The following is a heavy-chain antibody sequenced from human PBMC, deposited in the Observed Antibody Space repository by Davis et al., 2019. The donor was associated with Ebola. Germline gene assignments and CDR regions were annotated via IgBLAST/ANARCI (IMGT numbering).Heavy chain of an antibody. D-gene: IGHD6-19*01. CDR2: VNYVGDT. J-gene: IGHJ4*02. V-gene: IGHV4-34*01. CDR1: GGSFSGYY. Sequence: MPSETLSLTCAVYGGSFSGYYWSWIRQPPGKGLEWIASVNYVGDTFYNPSLKNRVTISADTSNNQFSLKLNSVTAADTAVYYCSGPRLTYNSGWYYFDYWGQGIPVTVS. CDR3: SGPRLTYNSGWYYFDY.